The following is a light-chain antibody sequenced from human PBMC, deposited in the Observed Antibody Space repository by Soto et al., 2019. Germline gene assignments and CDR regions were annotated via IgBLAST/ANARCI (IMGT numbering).Light chain of an antibody. J-gene: IGKJ1*01. CDR2: GAS. CDR1: QTISTN. Sequence: EIVLTQSPGTLSLSPGERATLSCRASQTISTNLAWYQQKPGQAPRLLIYGASTRAAGIPARFSGSGSGTEFTLIISSLQSEDFAVYYCQDYSDWPTWTFGQGTKVDIK. CDR3: QDYSDWPTWT. V-gene: IGKV3-15*01.